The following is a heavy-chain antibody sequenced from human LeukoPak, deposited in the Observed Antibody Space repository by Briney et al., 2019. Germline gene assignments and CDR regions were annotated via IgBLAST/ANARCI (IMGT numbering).Heavy chain of an antibody. CDR3: ARTRTDFVGYYFDY. CDR2: ISYDGSNK. CDR1: GFTFSSYA. D-gene: IGHD3/OR15-3a*01. V-gene: IGHV3-30*04. J-gene: IGHJ4*02. Sequence: GRSLRLSCAASGFTFSSYAIQWVRQAPGKGLEGVAVISYDGSNKYYADSVKGRFTISRDNSKNTLYLQMNSLRAEDTAVYYCARTRTDFVGYYFDYWGQGTLVTVSS.